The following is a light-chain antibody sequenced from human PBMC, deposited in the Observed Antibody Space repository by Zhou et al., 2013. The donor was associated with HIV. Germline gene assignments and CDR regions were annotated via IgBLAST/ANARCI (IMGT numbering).Light chain of an antibody. CDR2: GAS. V-gene: IGKV3-20*01. Sequence: EIVMTQSPGTLSVSPGESATLSCRASQGISSNLAWYQQKPGQAPRLLIYGASTRATDIPARFRGSGSGTDFTLTISRLEPEDFAVYYCQQYGSSLPLTFGGGTKVEIK. CDR3: QQYGSSLPLT. CDR1: QGISSN. J-gene: IGKJ4*01.